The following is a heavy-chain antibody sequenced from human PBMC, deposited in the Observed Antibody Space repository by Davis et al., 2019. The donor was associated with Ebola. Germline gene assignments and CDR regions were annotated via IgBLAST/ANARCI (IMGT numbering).Heavy chain of an antibody. CDR2: IKQDGSEK. Sequence: GESLKISCAASGFTFSSYWMSWVRQAPGKGLEWVANIKQDGSEKYYVDSVKGRFTISRDNAKNSLYLQMNSLCAEDTAVYYCARAPYCSSTSCPYYYYYYMDVWGKGTTVTVSS. V-gene: IGHV3-7*01. CDR3: ARAPYCSSTSCPYYYYYYMDV. D-gene: IGHD2-2*01. CDR1: GFTFSSYW. J-gene: IGHJ6*03.